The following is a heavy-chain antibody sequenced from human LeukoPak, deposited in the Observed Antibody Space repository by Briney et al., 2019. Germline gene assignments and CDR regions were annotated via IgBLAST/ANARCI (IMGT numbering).Heavy chain of an antibody. D-gene: IGHD3-10*01. CDR3: AKGSAQFYFDY. Sequence: ASVKVSCKASGGTFSSYTISWVRQAPGQGLEWVGGIIPIFGTANYAQKFQGRVTITADESTSTAYMELSSLRSEDTAVYYCAKGSAQFYFDYWGQGTLVTVSS. V-gene: IGHV1-69*13. J-gene: IGHJ4*02. CDR1: GGTFSSYT. CDR2: IIPIFGTA.